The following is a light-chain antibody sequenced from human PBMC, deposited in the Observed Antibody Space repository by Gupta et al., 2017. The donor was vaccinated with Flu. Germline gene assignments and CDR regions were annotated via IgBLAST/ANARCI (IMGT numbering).Light chain of an antibody. CDR1: SSDFTSHNS. CDR3: CSMTSTNSRV. J-gene: IGLJ3*02. Sequence: SVTISCTGSSSDFTSHNSVSWDQQYPGKGPKLIVYDITKRPAGVPGRFSGSKSGNTVSLTVSGLQADDEADYYCCSMTSTNSRVFGGGTKLTVL. V-gene: IGLV2-11*03. CDR2: DIT.